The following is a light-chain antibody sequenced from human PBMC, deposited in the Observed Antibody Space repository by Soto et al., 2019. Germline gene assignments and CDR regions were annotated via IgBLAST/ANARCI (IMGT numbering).Light chain of an antibody. CDR1: SIDVGGYNY. Sequence: QSVLTQPRSVSGAPGQSVPISCPGTSIDVGGYNYVSWYQQHPGKAPKLMIYDVSKRPSGVPDRFSGSKSGNTASLTISGLQAEDEADYYCCSYAGSYVVFGGGTKVTVL. CDR2: DVS. J-gene: IGLJ2*01. CDR3: CSYAGSYVV. V-gene: IGLV2-11*01.